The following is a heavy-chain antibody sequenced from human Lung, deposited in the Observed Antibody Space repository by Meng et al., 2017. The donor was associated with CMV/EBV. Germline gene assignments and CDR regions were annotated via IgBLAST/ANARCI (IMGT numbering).Heavy chain of an antibody. J-gene: IGHJ5*02. CDR2: ISSSGSTI. CDR3: AREKGDWFDP. Sequence: GGSLRLSCAASGFTFSSYEMNWVRQAPGKGLEWVSYISSSGSTIYYADSVKGRFTISRDNAKNSLYLQMNSLRAEDTAVYYCAREKGDWFDPWGQGTVVTVSS. V-gene: IGHV3-48*03. CDR1: GFTFSSYE.